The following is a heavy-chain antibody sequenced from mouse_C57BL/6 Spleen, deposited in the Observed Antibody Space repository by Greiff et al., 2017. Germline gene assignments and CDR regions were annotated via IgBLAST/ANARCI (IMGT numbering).Heavy chain of an antibody. CDR2: IYPGDGDT. CDR1: GYAFSSYW. V-gene: IGHV1-80*01. CDR3: ARCYYGSSGDYYAMDY. J-gene: IGHJ4*01. Sequence: QVQLQQSGAELVKPGASVKISCKASGYAFSSYWMNWVKQRPGKGLEWIGQIYPGDGDTNYNGKFKGKATLTADKSSSTAYMQLSSLTSEDSAVYFCARCYYGSSGDYYAMDYWGQGTSVTVS. D-gene: IGHD1-1*01.